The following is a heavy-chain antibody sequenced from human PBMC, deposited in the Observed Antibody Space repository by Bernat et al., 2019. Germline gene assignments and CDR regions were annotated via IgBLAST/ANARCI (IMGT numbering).Heavy chain of an antibody. CDR1: GFTFSDYY. D-gene: IGHD3-10*01. CDR2: ISSSGSII. CDR3: AKVFASGSYRDAYDI. Sequence: QVQLVESGGGLVKPGGSLRLSCAASGFTFSDYYMSWIRQAPGKGLEWVSYISSSGSIIYYADSVKGRFTISRNNAKNSLHLLMNSLRGEDTAVYYCAKVFASGSYRDAYDIWGQGTMVTVSS. V-gene: IGHV3-11*01. J-gene: IGHJ3*02.